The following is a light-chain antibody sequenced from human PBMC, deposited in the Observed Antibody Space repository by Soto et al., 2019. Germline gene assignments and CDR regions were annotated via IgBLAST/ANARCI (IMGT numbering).Light chain of an antibody. Sequence: DIVLTQSPATLSLSPGERATVSCRTSQSVSNYLAWYQQKPGQPPRLLIYGASNRATGIPARFSGSGSGTDFTLTISSLEPEDFAVYYCQQRSSTWTFGQGTRVKS. CDR1: QSVSNY. J-gene: IGKJ1*01. V-gene: IGKV3-11*01. CDR3: QQRSSTWT. CDR2: GAS.